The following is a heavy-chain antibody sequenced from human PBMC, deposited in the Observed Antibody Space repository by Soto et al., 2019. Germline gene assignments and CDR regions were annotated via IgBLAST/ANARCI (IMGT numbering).Heavy chain of an antibody. CDR3: ARYEYDSSGNDDEH. Sequence: SETLSLTCSVSGYSINRGYYWGWIRQAPGKGLAWFGSIYHRGATYYTPYFKTRATISLATPKNQFTLRRTSVTAADTAVSFCARYEYDSSGNDDEHWGQGKRGTVAS. D-gene: IGHD3-22*01. V-gene: IGHV4-38-2*02. J-gene: IGHJ4*02. CDR2: IYHRGAT. CDR1: GYSINRGYY.